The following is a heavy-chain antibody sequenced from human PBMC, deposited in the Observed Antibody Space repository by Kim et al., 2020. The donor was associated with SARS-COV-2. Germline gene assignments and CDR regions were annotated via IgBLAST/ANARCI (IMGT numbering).Heavy chain of an antibody. D-gene: IGHD2-2*01. CDR3: AKGRYCSSTSCNYYYYYGMAV. J-gene: IGHJ6*02. V-gene: IGHV3-23*01. Sequence: GGSLRLSCAASGFTFSSYAMSWVRQAPGKGLEWVSAISGSGGSTYYADSVKGRFTISRDNSKNTLYLQMNSLRAEDTAVYYCAKGRYCSSTSCNYYYYYGMAVWGQGTTVTVSS. CDR2: ISGSGGST. CDR1: GFTFSSYA.